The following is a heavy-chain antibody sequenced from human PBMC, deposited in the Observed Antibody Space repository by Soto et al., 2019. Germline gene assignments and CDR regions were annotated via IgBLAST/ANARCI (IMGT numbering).Heavy chain of an antibody. CDR3: ARGVFFKQCFDY. J-gene: IGHJ4*02. CDR1: CGYFIGYY. Sequence: TLPLTYAVYCGYFIGYYWSWIRQPPGKAREWIGEXNQSGXTNHNQYLKSXXTISVDTXXNQFSLKLSSVTAADTAVYYCARGVFFKQCFDYWGQGTLVTVSS. CDR2: XNQSGXT. D-gene: IGHD6-19*01. V-gene: IGHV4-34*01.